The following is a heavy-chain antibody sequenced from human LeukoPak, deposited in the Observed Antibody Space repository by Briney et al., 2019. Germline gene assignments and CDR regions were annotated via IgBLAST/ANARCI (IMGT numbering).Heavy chain of an antibody. Sequence: GGSLRLSCAASGSTVSSNYVSWVRQVPGKGLEWVSVIYSGGSTYYADSVKGRFTISRGNSKNTLYLQMNSLRAEDTAVYYCATIVPDVAATLTFDYWGQGTLVTVSS. V-gene: IGHV3-66*01. CDR2: IYSGGST. CDR3: ATIVPDVAATLTFDY. J-gene: IGHJ4*02. CDR1: GSTVSSNY. D-gene: IGHD2-15*01.